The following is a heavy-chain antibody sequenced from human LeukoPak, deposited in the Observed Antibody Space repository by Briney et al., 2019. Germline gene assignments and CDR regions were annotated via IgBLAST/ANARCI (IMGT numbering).Heavy chain of an antibody. CDR2: IYYSGST. J-gene: IGHJ4*02. D-gene: IGHD3-10*01. CDR1: GGSISSYY. Sequence: PSETLSLTCTVSGGSISSYYWSWIRQPPGKGLEWIGYIYYSGSTNYNPSLKSRVTISVDTSKNQFSLKLGSVTAADTAVYYCATHLGENDDYWGQGTLVTVSS. V-gene: IGHV4-59*08. CDR3: ATHLGENDDY.